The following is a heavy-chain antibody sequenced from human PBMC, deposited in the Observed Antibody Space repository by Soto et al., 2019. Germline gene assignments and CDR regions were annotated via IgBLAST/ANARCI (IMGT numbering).Heavy chain of an antibody. D-gene: IGHD3-16*01. CDR1: GYSFTSYW. Sequence: PGESLKISCKGSGYSFTSYWIGWVRQMPGKGLEWMGIIYPGDSDTRYSPSFQGQVTISADKSISTTYLQWSSLKASDTAMYYCARRVGGGYYYYYYGMDVWGQGTTVTVSS. CDR3: ARRVGGGYYYYYYGMDV. CDR2: IYPGDSDT. V-gene: IGHV5-51*01. J-gene: IGHJ6*02.